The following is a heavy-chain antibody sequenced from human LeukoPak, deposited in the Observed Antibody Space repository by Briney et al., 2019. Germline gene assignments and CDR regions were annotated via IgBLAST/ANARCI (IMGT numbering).Heavy chain of an antibody. D-gene: IGHD3-10*01. Sequence: GGSLRLSCAASGFTFSTYAMSWVRQAPGKGLEWVSGISISGGSAYYADSVKGWSTISRDNSKDTLYLQMNRLRAEDTAVYYCAKDRDLLFAHCWFDLWGQGILVTVST. V-gene: IGHV3-23*01. CDR1: GFTFSTYA. J-gene: IGHJ5*02. CDR3: AKDRDLLFAHCWFDL. CDR2: ISISGGSA.